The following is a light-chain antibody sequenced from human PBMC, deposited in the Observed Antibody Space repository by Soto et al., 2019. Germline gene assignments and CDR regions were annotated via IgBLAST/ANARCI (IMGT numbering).Light chain of an antibody. CDR2: AVS. V-gene: IGKV1-39*01. J-gene: IGKJ2*01. CDR1: QSIITF. CDR3: QQSYSNPRT. Sequence: DIQMTQSPSSLSASVGDRVTITCRPSQSIITFLNWYQQIPGKAPKLLIYAVSNLQRGVPSRFSGSGSGTDFTLTISSLKPEDSATYYCQQSYSNPRTFGQGTKLES.